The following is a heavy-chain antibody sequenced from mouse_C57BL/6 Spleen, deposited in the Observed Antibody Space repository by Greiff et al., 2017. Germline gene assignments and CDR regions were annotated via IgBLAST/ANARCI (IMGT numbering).Heavy chain of an antibody. CDR2: IFPGDGCT. CDR3: GSMGY. J-gene: IGHJ4*01. V-gene: IGHV1-9*01. CDR1: GYTFTGYW. Sequence: VHLVQSGAELMRPGASVKLSCKATGYTFTGYWMDWVKQRPGHGLEWIGEIFPGDGCTNYNEKFKGKATFTADTSSNTAYMQLNSLTTEDSSIXSCGSMGYWGQGTSVTVSS.